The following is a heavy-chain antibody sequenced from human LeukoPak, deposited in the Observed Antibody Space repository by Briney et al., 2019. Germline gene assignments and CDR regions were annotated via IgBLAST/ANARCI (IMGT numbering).Heavy chain of an antibody. V-gene: IGHV3-23*01. Sequence: GGSLRLSCAASGFTFSSYAMSWVRQSPGKGLEWVSSITFSGRGTYYADSVKGRFTISRDNSKNTLFLQMNSLRAEDKAIYYCAGGDTAWYYFEYWGQGTLVTVSS. CDR1: GFTFSSYA. CDR2: ITFSGRGT. CDR3: AGGDTAWYYFEY. J-gene: IGHJ4*02. D-gene: IGHD2-21*02.